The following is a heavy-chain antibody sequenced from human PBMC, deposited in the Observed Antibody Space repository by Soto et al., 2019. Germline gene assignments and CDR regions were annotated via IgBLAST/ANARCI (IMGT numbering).Heavy chain of an antibody. J-gene: IGHJ3*02. Sequence: ASVKVSCKVSGYALTDLSMHWVRHAPGQGLEWMGIINPSGGSTSYAQKFQGRVTMTRDTSTSTVYMELSSLRSEDTAVYYCARDDRVSTVTTLENDAFDIWGQGTMVTVSS. V-gene: IGHV1-46*03. CDR1: GYALTDLS. CDR2: INPSGGST. CDR3: ARDDRVSTVTTLENDAFDI. D-gene: IGHD4-17*01.